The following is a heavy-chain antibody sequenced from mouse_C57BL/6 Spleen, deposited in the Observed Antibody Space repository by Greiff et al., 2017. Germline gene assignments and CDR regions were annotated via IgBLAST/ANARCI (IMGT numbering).Heavy chain of an antibody. CDR1: GFTFSDYG. CDR3: ARRTPTWFAY. V-gene: IGHV5-17*01. J-gene: IGHJ3*01. CDR2: ISSGSSTN. Sequence: EVMLVESGGGLVKPGGSLKLSCAASGFTFSDYGMHWVRQAPEKGLEWVAYISSGSSTNYYADTVKGRFTISRDNAKNTLCLQLTSLRSEDTAMYYCARRTPTWFAYWGQGTLVTVSA.